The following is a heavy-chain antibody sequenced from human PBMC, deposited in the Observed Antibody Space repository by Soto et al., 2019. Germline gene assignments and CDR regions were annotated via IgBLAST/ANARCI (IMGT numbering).Heavy chain of an antibody. CDR1: GFTFSSYS. V-gene: IGHV3-21*01. Sequence: GGSLRLSCAASGFTFSSYSMNWVRQAPGKGLEWVSSISSSSSYIYYADSVKGRFTISRDNAKNSLYLQMNSLRAEDTAVYYCARDQEGDTSCYLTCYYYYGMDVWGQGTTVTVSS. CDR3: ARDQEGDTSCYLTCYYYYGMDV. CDR2: ISSSSSYI. D-gene: IGHD2-2*01. J-gene: IGHJ6*02.